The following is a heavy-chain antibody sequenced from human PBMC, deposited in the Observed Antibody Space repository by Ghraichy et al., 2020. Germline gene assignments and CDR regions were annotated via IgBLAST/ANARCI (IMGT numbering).Heavy chain of an antibody. Sequence: GESLNISCAASGFNFNSYWMTWVRQAPGKGLEWVANIKPDGGETFYLDSVKGRFTISRDNAMNSLYLQMSSLRADDAAVYYCTRGARYCDSTTCVGLDYWGQGTLVTVSS. D-gene: IGHD2-2*01. V-gene: IGHV3-7*03. CDR3: TRGARYCDSTTCVGLDY. CDR1: GFNFNSYW. J-gene: IGHJ4*02. CDR2: IKPDGGET.